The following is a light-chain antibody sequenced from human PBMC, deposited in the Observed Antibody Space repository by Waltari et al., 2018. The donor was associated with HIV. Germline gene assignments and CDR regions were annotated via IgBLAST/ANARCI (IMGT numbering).Light chain of an antibody. CDR1: GSDIGLYDL. J-gene: IGLJ2*01. CDR3: SAYTMSGSSV. Sequence: QSALTQPASLSGSPGQSITITCSGTGSDIGLYDLVSWYRQEPGKAPRLLIYGVSNRPSEISRRFAGSKARTTASLTISALQADDEGDYYCSAYTMSGSSVFGGGTKLTVL. CDR2: GVS. V-gene: IGLV2-14*01.